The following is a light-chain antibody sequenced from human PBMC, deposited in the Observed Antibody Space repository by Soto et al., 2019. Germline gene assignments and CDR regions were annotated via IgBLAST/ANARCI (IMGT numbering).Light chain of an antibody. Sequence: QSVLTQPASVSGSPGQSITISCTGTSSDVGDSNHVSWYQHHPGKAPQLIIYEVTYRPSGVSNRFSGSKSGYTASLTISGLQAEDEADYYCNSQTRSGIRVFGTGTKLTVL. V-gene: IGLV2-14*01. CDR2: EVT. CDR1: SSDVGDSNH. J-gene: IGLJ1*01. CDR3: NSQTRSGIRV.